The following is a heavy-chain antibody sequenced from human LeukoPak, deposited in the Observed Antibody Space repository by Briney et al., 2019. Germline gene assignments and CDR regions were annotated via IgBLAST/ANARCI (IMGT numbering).Heavy chain of an antibody. Sequence: PGGSLRLSCAASGFTVSSNHMSCVRQAPGKGLEWVSVIYSGGSTYYADSVKGRFTISRDNSKNTLYLQMNSLRAEDTAVYYCASHSSSWYGFDYWGQGTLVTVSS. CDR2: IYSGGST. D-gene: IGHD6-13*01. CDR1: GFTVSSNH. CDR3: ASHSSSWYGFDY. V-gene: IGHV3-53*01. J-gene: IGHJ4*02.